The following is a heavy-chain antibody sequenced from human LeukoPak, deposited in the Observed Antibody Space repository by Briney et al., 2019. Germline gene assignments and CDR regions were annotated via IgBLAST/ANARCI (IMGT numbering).Heavy chain of an antibody. CDR3: ARRLVAGTDY. CDR1: GYTFTSHD. Sequence: ASVKVSCKASGYTFTSHDINWVRQATGQGLEWMGWMNPNSGNTGYAQKFQGRVTMTRNTSISTAYMERSSLRSEDTAVYYCARRLVAGTDYWGQGTLVTVSS. CDR2: MNPNSGNT. D-gene: IGHD6-19*01. V-gene: IGHV1-8*01. J-gene: IGHJ4*02.